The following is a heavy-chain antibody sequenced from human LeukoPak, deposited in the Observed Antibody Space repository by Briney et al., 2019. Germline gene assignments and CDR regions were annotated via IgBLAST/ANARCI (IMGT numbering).Heavy chain of an antibody. V-gene: IGHV3-74*01. J-gene: IGHJ6*02. D-gene: IGHD6-19*01. CDR1: GFTFSSYW. CDR2: INSDGSST. CDR3: AREGQAGYYYYGMDV. Sequence: PGGSLRLSCAASGFTFSSYWMHWVRQAPGKGLVWVSRINSDGSSTSYADSVKGRFTISRDNAKNTLYLQMNSLRAEDTAVYYCAREGQAGYYYYGMDVWGQGTTVTVSS.